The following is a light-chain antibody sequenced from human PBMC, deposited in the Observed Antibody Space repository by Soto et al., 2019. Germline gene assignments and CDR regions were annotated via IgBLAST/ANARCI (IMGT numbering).Light chain of an antibody. CDR2: GAS. CDR3: QQYGSSPYT. V-gene: IGKV3-20*01. CDR1: QSVSSSY. Sequence: EIVLTQSPGPLSLSPGERATLSCRASQSVSSSYLAWYRQKPGQAPRLLIYGASNRATGIPDRLSGSGSGTDFTLTISRLEPEDFAVYYCQQYGSSPYTFGQGTKVDIK. J-gene: IGKJ2*01.